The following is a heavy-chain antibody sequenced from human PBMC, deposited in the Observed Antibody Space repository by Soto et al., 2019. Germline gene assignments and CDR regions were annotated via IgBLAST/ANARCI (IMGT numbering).Heavy chain of an antibody. CDR2: IYHSGST. D-gene: IGHD3-10*01. V-gene: IGHV4-30-2*01. J-gene: IGHJ4*02. CDR1: GGSINSGDYS. CDR3: ARGIYGSGSYYEVDQTYYFDY. Sequence: QLQLQESGSGLVKPAQTLSLTCAVSGGSINSGDYSWNWIRQPPGKGLEWIGYIYHSGSTYYNPSLTSRVSVSVDWSKNQFSLNLSSVTAADTAVYYCARGIYGSGSYYEVDQTYYFDYWGQGALVTVSS.